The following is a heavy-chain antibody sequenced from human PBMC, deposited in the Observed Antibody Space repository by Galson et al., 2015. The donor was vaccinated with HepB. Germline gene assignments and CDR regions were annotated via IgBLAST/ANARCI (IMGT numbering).Heavy chain of an antibody. CDR1: GGSISSHYY. Sequence: TLSLTCSVSGGSISSHYYWNWIRHHPGKGLEWIGYVFYSENTYYNPSLKSRLSIALDTSKNQFSLKLTSVTAADTAIYCCARGYTAPGADSYYFDFWGQGSLVTVSS. J-gene: IGHJ4*02. V-gene: IGHV4-31*03. CDR3: ARGYTAPGADSYYFDF. D-gene: IGHD5-12*01. CDR2: VFYSENT.